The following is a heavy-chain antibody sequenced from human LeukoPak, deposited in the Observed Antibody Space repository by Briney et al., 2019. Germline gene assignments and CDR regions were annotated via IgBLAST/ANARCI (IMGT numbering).Heavy chain of an antibody. V-gene: IGHV1-2*02. J-gene: IGHJ4*02. CDR1: GYTFTDYY. Sequence: GASVKVSCKASGYTFTDYYMHWVRQAPGQGLEWMGWINPNSGGTNYAQKLQGRVTMTTDTSTSTAYMELRSLRSDDTAVYYCARNSGSYYDHDHWGQGTLVTVSS. CDR2: INPNSGGT. D-gene: IGHD1-26*01. CDR3: ARNSGSYYDHDH.